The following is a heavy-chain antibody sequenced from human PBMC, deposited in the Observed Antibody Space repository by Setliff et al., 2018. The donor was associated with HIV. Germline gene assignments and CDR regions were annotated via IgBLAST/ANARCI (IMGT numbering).Heavy chain of an antibody. CDR1: GGTFSSYA. V-gene: IGHV1-69*13. J-gene: IGHJ6*03. D-gene: IGHD3-3*01. CDR2: IIPIFGTA. CDR3: ASLGGYYPYYYYYMDV. Sequence: SVKVSCKASGGTFSSYAISWVRQAPGQGLEWMGGIIPIFGTADYAQKFQGRVTITADESTSTAYMELSSLRSEDTAVYYCASLGGYYPYYYYYMDVWGKGTTVTVSS.